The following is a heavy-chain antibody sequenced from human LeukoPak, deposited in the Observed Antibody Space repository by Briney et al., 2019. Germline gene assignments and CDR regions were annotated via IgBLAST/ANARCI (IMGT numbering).Heavy chain of an antibody. D-gene: IGHD5-12*01. V-gene: IGHV4-59*01. CDR2: IYYSGST. Sequence: SETLSLTCTVPGGSISSYYWSWIRQPPGKGLEWIGYIYYSGSTNYNPSLKSRVTISVDTSKNQFSLKLSSVTAADTAVYYCARVRYDSGGTIDYWGQGTLVTVSS. CDR1: GGSISSYY. J-gene: IGHJ4*02. CDR3: ARVRYDSGGTIDY.